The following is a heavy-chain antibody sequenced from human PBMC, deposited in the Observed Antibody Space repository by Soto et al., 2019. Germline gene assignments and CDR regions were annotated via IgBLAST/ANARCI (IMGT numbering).Heavy chain of an antibody. V-gene: IGHV3-53*01. J-gene: IGHJ4*02. CDR2: IYSGGST. D-gene: IGHD4-17*01. CDR1: GFTVSGNY. Sequence: GGSLRLSCAASGFTVSGNYMTWVRQAPGKGLEWVSIIYSGGSTFYADSVKGRFTISRDNSRNTVYLQMNSLRVEDTAVYYCATSTVVTHFDYWGQGTPVTVSS. CDR3: ATSTVVTHFDY.